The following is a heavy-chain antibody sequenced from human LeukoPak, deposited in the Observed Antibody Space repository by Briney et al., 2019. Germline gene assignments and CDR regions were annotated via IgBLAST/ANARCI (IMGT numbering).Heavy chain of an antibody. CDR2: INPNSGGT. CDR3: ATGNYYDSSGYSTFDY. V-gene: IGHV1-2*02. CDR1: GYTFTGYY. D-gene: IGHD3-22*01. J-gene: IGHJ4*02. Sequence: ASVKVSCKASGYTFTGYYMHWVRQAPGQGLEWMGWINPNSGGTNYAQKFQGRVTMTRDTSISTAYMELSRLRSDDTAVYYCATGNYYDSSGYSTFDYWGQGTLVTVSS.